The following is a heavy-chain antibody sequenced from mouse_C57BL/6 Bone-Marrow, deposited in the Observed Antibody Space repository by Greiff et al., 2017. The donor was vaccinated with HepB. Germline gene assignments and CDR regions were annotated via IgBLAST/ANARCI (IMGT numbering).Heavy chain of an antibody. D-gene: IGHD3-2*02. Sequence: QVQLQQPGAELVRPGTSVKLSCKASGYTFTSYWMHWVKQRPGQGLEWIGVIDPSDSYTNYNQKFKGKATLTVDTSSSTAYMQLSSLTSEDSAFYYCARSGSSGYGYYFDYWGQGTTLTVSS. CDR3: ARSGSSGYGYYFDY. J-gene: IGHJ2*01. CDR1: GYTFTSYW. CDR2: IDPSDSYT. V-gene: IGHV1-59*01.